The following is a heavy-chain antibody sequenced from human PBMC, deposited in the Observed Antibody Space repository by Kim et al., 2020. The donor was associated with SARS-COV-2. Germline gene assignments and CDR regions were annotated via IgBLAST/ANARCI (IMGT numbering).Heavy chain of an antibody. J-gene: IGHJ6*03. D-gene: IGHD3-3*01. CDR2: ISGSGGST. Sequence: GGSLRLSCAASGFTFSSYAMSWVRQAPGKGLEWVSAISGSGGSTYYADSVKGRFTISRDNSKNTLYLQMNSLRAEDTAVYYCAKDLRDDFWSGYLGRGYYYYYMDVWGKGTTVTVSS. CDR1: GFTFSSYA. V-gene: IGHV3-23*01. CDR3: AKDLRDDFWSGYLGRGYYYYYMDV.